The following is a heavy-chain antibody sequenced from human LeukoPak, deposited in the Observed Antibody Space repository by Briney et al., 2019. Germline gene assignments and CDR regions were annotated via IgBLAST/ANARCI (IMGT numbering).Heavy chain of an antibody. CDR1: GYTFTSYG. D-gene: IGHD3-22*01. CDR2: ISAYNGNT. Sequence: ASVTVSCTASGYTFTSYGISWVRQAPGQGLEWMGWISAYNGNTNYAQKLQGRVTMTTDTSTSAAYMELRSLRSDDTAVYYCARDDSSKFDPWGQGTLVTVSS. CDR3: ARDDSSKFDP. J-gene: IGHJ5*02. V-gene: IGHV1-18*01.